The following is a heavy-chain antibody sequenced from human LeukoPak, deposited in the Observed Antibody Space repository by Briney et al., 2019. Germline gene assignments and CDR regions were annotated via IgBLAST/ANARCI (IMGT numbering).Heavy chain of an antibody. J-gene: IGHJ6*02. CDR2: VNPNSGNT. CDR1: GGTFSSYA. D-gene: IGHD3-3*01. Sequence: ASVKVSCKASGGTFSSYAISWVRQATGQGLEWMGWVNPNSGNTGYAQKFQGRVTMTRNTSISTAYMELSSLRSEDTAVYYCARGDFWNGMDVWGQGTTVTVSS. CDR3: ARGDFWNGMDV. V-gene: IGHV1-8*02.